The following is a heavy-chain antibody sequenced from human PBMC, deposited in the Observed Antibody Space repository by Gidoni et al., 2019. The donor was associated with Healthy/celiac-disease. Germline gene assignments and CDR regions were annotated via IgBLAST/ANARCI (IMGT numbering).Heavy chain of an antibody. V-gene: IGHV1-8*01. D-gene: IGHD2-2*02. Sequence: QVQLVQSGAEVKKPGASVKVSCKASGYTFTSSDINWVRQATGQGLEWMGWMNPNSGNTGYAQKFQGRVTMTRNTSISTAYMELSSLRSEDTAVYYCARGFAGVPAAIYVYYFDYWGQGTLVTVSS. J-gene: IGHJ4*02. CDR2: MNPNSGNT. CDR1: GYTFTSSD. CDR3: ARGFAGVPAAIYVYYFDY.